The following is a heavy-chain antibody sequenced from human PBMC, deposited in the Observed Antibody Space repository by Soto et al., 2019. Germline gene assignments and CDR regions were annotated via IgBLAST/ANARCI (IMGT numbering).Heavy chain of an antibody. CDR1: GGSISSSSYY. CDR3: ARVTEGIAAAGYSWYFDL. Sequence: SETLSLTCTVSGGSISSSSYYWGWIRQPPGKGLEWIGSIYYSGSTYYNPSLKSRVTISVDTSKNQFSLKLSSVTAADTAVYYCARVTEGIAAAGYSWYFDLWGRGTLVTVSS. V-gene: IGHV4-39*01. CDR2: IYYSGST. J-gene: IGHJ2*01. D-gene: IGHD6-13*01.